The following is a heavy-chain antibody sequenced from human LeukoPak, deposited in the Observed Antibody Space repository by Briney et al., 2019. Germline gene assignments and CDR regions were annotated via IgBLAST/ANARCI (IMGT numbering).Heavy chain of an antibody. CDR2: VNLQGST. CDR3: AREGGPYRPLDY. V-gene: IGHV4-4*02. CDR1: GGSITNTNY. J-gene: IGHJ4*02. Sequence: SGTLSLTCGVSGGSITNTNYWTWVRQPPGKGLEWIGEVNLQGSTNYNPSLMGRVAISVDTSENHISLQLTSVAAADTAVYYCAREGGPYRPLDYSGQGTLVTVSS.